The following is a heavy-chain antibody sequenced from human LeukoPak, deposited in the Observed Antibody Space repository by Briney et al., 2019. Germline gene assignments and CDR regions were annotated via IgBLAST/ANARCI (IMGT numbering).Heavy chain of an antibody. J-gene: IGHJ6*03. Sequence: GGSLRLSCAASGSSFSDDFMSWVRQAPGKGLEWVSVIYNGGSTYYADSVKGRFTISRDNSKNTLYLQMNSLRAEDTAVYYCARDIEVTGTYYYYYMDVWGKGTTVTVSS. D-gene: IGHD1-20*01. V-gene: IGHV3-53*01. CDR1: GSSFSDDF. CDR2: IYNGGST. CDR3: ARDIEVTGTYYYYYMDV.